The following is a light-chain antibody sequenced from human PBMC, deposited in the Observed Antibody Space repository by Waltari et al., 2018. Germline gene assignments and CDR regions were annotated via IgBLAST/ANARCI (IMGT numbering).Light chain of an antibody. V-gene: IGKV3-20*01. J-gene: IGKJ1*01. Sequence: SCRASQSVGRSLTWYQQKPGQAPRLRIYGASSRATGIPDRFSGSGSGTDFSLTISRLEPEDFALYYCQHYVRLPVSFGQGTKVDIK. CDR3: QHYVRLPVS. CDR2: GAS. CDR1: QSVGRS.